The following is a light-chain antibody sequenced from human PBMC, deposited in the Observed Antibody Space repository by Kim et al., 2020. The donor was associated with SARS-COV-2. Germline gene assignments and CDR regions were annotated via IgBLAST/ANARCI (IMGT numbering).Light chain of an antibody. V-gene: IGKV1D-13*01. CDR1: QGISSS. Sequence: ASVGERVTITCRASQGISSSLAWYQVKPGRPPKLLIHDASRLETGVPSRFSGSGSATDFTLTISSLQPEDFATYYCQQFKDYPLTFGGGTKVEIK. J-gene: IGKJ4*01. CDR2: DAS. CDR3: QQFKDYPLT.